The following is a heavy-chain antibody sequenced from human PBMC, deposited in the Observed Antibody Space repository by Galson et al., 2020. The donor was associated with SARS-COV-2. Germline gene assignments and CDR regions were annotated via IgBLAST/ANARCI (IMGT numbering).Heavy chain of an antibody. J-gene: IGHJ6*03. CDR1: GYTLTELS. V-gene: IGHV1-24*01. D-gene: IGHD3-10*01. CDR2: FDPEDGET. Sequence: ASVKVSCKVSGYTLTELSMHWVRQAPGKGLEWMGGFDPEDGETIYAQKFQGRVTMTEDTSTDTAYMELSSLRSEDTAVYYCATGPMVRGVAPYYYMDVWGRGITVIVSS. CDR3: ATGPMVRGVAPYYYMDV.